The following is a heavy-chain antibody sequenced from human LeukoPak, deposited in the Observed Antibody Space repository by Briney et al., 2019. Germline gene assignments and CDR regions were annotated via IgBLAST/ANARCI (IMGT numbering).Heavy chain of an antibody. D-gene: IGHD3-22*01. V-gene: IGHV3-23*01. CDR3: AKVTVGMGRAFDH. J-gene: IGHJ4*02. CDR1: GFTFNSYT. CDR2: ISGNGGNT. Sequence: GGSLRLSCAASGFTFNSYTMSWVRQAPGKGLEWVSGISGNGGNTYYADSVKGRFTISRDNSKNTLYLQMNSLGAEDTAIYYCAKVTVGMGRAFDHWGQGTLVTVSS.